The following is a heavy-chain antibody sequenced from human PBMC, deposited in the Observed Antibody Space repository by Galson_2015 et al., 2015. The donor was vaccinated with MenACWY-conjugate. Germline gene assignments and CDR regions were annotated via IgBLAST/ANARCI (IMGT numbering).Heavy chain of an antibody. Sequence: ALRHRRATAGLAFGDYLMGWCRQAGGQGLGWVGYIQSEHYGGSTQYAASVKDRFTISRDDSRSIAYLQMNSLKTEDTALYYCTRADHRYCSRTNCPFDHWGQGTLVTVSS. J-gene: IGHJ4*02. CDR3: TRADHRYCSRTNCPFDH. CDR1: GLAFGDYL. V-gene: IGHV3-49*03. D-gene: IGHD2-2*01. CDR2: IQSEHYGGST.